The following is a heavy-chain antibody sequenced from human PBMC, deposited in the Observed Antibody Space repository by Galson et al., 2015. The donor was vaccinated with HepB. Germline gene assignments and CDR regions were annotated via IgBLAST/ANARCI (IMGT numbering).Heavy chain of an antibody. CDR2: ISGSARGT. D-gene: IGHD1-7*01. CDR1: GLTFSSFA. Sequence: SLRLSCAASGLTFSSFAMTWVRQAPGKGLEWVSTISGSARGTYYADSVKGRFTIFRGNSKYTLYLQMNSLRAEDTAIYFCAKHKGMELANYCMDVWGTGTTVTVS. CDR3: AKHKGMELANYCMDV. V-gene: IGHV3-23*01. J-gene: IGHJ6*03.